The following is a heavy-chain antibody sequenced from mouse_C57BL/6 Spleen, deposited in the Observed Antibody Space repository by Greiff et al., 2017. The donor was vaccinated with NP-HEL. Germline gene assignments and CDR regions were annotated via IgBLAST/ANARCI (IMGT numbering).Heavy chain of an antibody. CDR3: ARGPTVVASYYAMDY. D-gene: IGHD1-1*01. CDR1: GYTFTDYY. V-gene: IGHV1-26*01. J-gene: IGHJ4*01. Sequence: VQLQQSGPELVKPGASVKISCKASGYTFTDYYMNWVKQSHGKSLEWIGDINPNNGGTSYNQKFKGKATLTVDKSSSTAYMELRSLTSEDSAVYYCARGPTVVASYYAMDYWGQGTSVTVSS. CDR2: INPNNGGT.